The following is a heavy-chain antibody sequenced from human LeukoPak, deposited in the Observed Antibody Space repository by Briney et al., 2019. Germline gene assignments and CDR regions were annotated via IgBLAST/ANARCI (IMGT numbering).Heavy chain of an antibody. V-gene: IGHV3-23*01. Sequence: GGSLRLSCAASGFTFSSYAMSWVREAPGKGLEWVSAISGSGGSTYYADSVKGRFTISRDNSKSALYLRMNSLRAEDTAVYYCAKDLPDYDILTGYYSYDAFDIWGQGTMVTVSS. CDR3: AKDLPDYDILTGYYSYDAFDI. CDR1: GFTFSSYA. CDR2: ISGSGGST. J-gene: IGHJ3*02. D-gene: IGHD3-9*01.